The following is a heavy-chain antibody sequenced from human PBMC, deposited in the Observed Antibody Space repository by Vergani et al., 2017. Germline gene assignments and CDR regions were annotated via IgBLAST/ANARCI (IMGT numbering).Heavy chain of an antibody. CDR2: IIPILGIA. CDR3: ARDGNTGYCSSTSCYGLYYYGMDV. CDR1: GGTFSSYA. V-gene: IGHV1-69*04. Sequence: QVQLVQSGAEVKKPGSSVKVSCKASGGTFSSYAISWVRQAPGQGLEWMGRIIPILGIANYAQKFQGRVTITAAKSTSTAYMELSSLRSEDTAVYYCARDGNTGYCSSTSCYGLYYYGMDVWGQGTTVTVSS. J-gene: IGHJ6*02. D-gene: IGHD2-2*01.